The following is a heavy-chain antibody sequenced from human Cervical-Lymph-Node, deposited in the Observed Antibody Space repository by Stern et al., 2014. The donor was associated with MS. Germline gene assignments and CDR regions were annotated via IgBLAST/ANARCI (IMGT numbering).Heavy chain of an antibody. CDR2: ITSSGSAI. Sequence: DQLVESGGGLVKPGGSLRLSCAASGFTFSDYYMSWIRQPPGKGLEWVSYITSSGSAIYYADSVKGRFTISRDNARNSLYLQMNSLRAEDTAVYYCARTTTVTSYNYYFYGLDVWGQGTTVTVSS. CDR3: ARTTTVTSYNYYFYGLDV. V-gene: IGHV3-11*01. D-gene: IGHD4-17*01. CDR1: GFTFSDYY. J-gene: IGHJ6*02.